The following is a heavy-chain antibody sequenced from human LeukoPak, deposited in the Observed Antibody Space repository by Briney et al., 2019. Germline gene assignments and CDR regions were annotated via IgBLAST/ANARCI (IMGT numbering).Heavy chain of an antibody. Sequence: SLRLSCAASGFTFSSYGMHWVGQAPGKGLEWLAVISYDGSNKYYADSVKGRFTISRDNSKNTLYLQMNSLRAEDTAVYYCAKGIAAAGTPPSDYWGQGTLVTVSS. CDR1: GFTFSSYG. CDR2: ISYDGSNK. D-gene: IGHD6-13*01. J-gene: IGHJ4*02. V-gene: IGHV3-30*18. CDR3: AKGIAAAGTPPSDY.